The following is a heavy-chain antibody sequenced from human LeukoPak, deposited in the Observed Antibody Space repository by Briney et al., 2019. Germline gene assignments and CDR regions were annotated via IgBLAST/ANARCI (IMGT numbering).Heavy chain of an antibody. J-gene: IGHJ4*02. Sequence: GGSLRLSCAASGFTFSSYEMNWVRQAPGKGLEWVSYISGSGSTIYYTDSVKGRFTISRDNAKNSLYLQMNSLRAEDTAVYCCVRDPGITGTSYWGQGTLVTVSS. V-gene: IGHV3-48*03. CDR1: GFTFSSYE. D-gene: IGHD1-20*01. CDR3: VRDPGITGTSY. CDR2: ISGSGSTI.